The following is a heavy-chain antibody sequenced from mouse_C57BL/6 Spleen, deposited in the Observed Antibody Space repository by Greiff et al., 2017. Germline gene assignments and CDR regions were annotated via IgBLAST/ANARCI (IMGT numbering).Heavy chain of an antibody. CDR1: GFNIKDYY. CDR3: TTGGYYCSSPYWYFDV. J-gene: IGHJ1*03. Sequence: EVQLQQSGAELVRPGASVKLSCTASGFNIKDYYMHWVKQRPEQGLEWIGRIDPEDGDTEYAPKFQGKAPMTADTSSNTAYLQLSSLTSEDTAVYYCTTGGYYCSSPYWYFDVWGTGTTVTVSS. D-gene: IGHD1-1*01. CDR2: IDPEDGDT. V-gene: IGHV14-1*01.